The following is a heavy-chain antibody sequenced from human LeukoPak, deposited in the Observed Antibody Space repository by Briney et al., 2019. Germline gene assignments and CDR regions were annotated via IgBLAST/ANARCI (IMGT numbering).Heavy chain of an antibody. D-gene: IGHD2-15*01. CDR1: GFTFSTYG. V-gene: IGHV3-30*03. CDR3: AGGLLGCRGGSCYPTDY. J-gene: IGHJ4*02. Sequence: GTSLRLSCEASGFTFSTYGMHWVRQAPGKGLEWVAVISDDGNNEYYVDSVKGRFTISRDNAKNTLYLQMNSLSAEDTAVYFCAGGLLGCRGGSCYPTDYWGQGTLVTVSS. CDR2: ISDDGNNE.